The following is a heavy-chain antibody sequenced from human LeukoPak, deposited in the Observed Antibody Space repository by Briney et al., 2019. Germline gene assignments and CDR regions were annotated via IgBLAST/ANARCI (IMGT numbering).Heavy chain of an antibody. CDR2: INHSGST. D-gene: IGHD1-14*01. CDR1: GGSISSGGYY. CDR3: ARGVAPDEAPYYFDY. Sequence: SETLSLTCTVSGGSISSGGYYWSWIRQPPGKGLEWIGEINHSGSTNYNPSLKSRVTISVDTSKNQFSLKLSSVTAADTAVYYCARGVAPDEAPYYFDYWGQGTLVTVSS. V-gene: IGHV4-39*07. J-gene: IGHJ4*02.